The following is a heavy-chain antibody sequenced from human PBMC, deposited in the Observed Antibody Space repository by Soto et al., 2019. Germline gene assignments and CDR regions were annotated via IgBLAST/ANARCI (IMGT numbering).Heavy chain of an antibody. Sequence: AGGSLRLSCAASGFTFSSYWMSWVRQAPGKGLEWVANIKQDGSEKYYVDSVKGRFTISRDNAKNSLYLQMNSLRAEDTAVYYCAGPVFGVVTGYYFDYWGQGTLVTVSS. CDR2: IKQDGSEK. V-gene: IGHV3-7*01. CDR3: AGPVFGVVTGYYFDY. CDR1: GFTFSSYW. D-gene: IGHD3-3*01. J-gene: IGHJ4*02.